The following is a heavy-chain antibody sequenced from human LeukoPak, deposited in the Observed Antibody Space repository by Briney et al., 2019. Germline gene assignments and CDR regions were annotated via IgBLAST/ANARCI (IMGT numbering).Heavy chain of an antibody. CDR1: GFTFSSYA. Sequence: GWSLRLSCAASGFTFSSYAMSWVRQAPGKGLEWVSVISGGAVSTSYADSVKGRFTISKYNSKNTLYLQMHSLRAEDTAVYYCAKAAAAGTNGYYYYYMDVWGKRTTVTVSS. CDR3: AKAAAAGTNGYYYYYMDV. CDR2: ISGGAVST. V-gene: IGHV3-23*01. J-gene: IGHJ6*03. D-gene: IGHD6-13*01.